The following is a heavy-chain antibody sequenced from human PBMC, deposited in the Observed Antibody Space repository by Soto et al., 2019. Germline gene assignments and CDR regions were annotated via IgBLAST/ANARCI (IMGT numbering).Heavy chain of an antibody. CDR1: GFAFTTYA. CDR2: ISGSGGST. D-gene: IGHD3-22*01. Sequence: GGSLRLSCAASGFAFTTYAMSWVRQAPGKGLEWVSGISGSGGSTYYADSVKGRFTVSRDNSKNTLYLQMNSLRAEDTAVYYCAKAIVVVISPGFYFDYWGQGTLVTVSS. J-gene: IGHJ4*02. CDR3: AKAIVVVISPGFYFDY. V-gene: IGHV3-23*01.